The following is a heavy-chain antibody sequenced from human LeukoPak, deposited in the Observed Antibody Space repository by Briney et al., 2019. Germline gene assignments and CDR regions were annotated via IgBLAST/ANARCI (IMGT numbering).Heavy chain of an antibody. CDR2: INHSGST. Sequence: PSETLSLTCAVYGGSFSGYYWSWIRQPPGKGLEWIGEINHSGSTNYNPPLKSRVTISVDTSKNQFSLKLSSVTAADTAVYYCARAGIAAGRWFDPWGQGTLVTVSS. CDR1: GGSFSGYY. J-gene: IGHJ5*02. CDR3: ARAGIAAGRWFDP. D-gene: IGHD6-13*01. V-gene: IGHV4-34*01.